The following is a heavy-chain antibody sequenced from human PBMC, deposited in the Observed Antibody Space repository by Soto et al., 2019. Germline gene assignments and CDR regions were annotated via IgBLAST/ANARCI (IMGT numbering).Heavy chain of an antibody. D-gene: IGHD2-15*01. J-gene: IGHJ6*02. CDR1: GCSISSYY. Sequence: SETLSLTCTVSGCSISSYYWSWLRQPPGKGLEWIGYIYYSGSTNYNPSLKSRVTISVDTSKNQFSLKLSSVTAADTAVYYCAREGSYKNYYYYGMDVWGQGTTVT. CDR2: IYYSGST. V-gene: IGHV4-59*01. CDR3: AREGSYKNYYYYGMDV.